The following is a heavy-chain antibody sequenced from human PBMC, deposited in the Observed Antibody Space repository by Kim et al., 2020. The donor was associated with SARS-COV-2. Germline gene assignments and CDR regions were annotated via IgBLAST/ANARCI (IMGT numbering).Heavy chain of an antibody. Sequence: SETLSLTCAVYGGSFSGYYWSWIRQPPGKGLEWIGEINHSGSTNYNPSLKSRVTISVDTSKNQFSLKLSSVTAADTAVYYCARGPIVVVPAAISAWTANDAFDIWGQGTMVTVSS. D-gene: IGHD2-2*01. V-gene: IGHV4-34*01. CDR1: GGSFSGYY. J-gene: IGHJ3*02. CDR3: ARGPIVVVPAAISAWTANDAFDI. CDR2: INHSGST.